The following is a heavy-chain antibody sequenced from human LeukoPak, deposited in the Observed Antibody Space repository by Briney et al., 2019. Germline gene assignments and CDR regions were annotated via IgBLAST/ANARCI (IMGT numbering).Heavy chain of an antibody. CDR3: AREMRVVIAAYYFGY. CDR2: TYYRSKWYT. D-gene: IGHD2-21*01. CDR1: GDSVSRNSAA. Sequence: SQTLSLTCAISGDSVSRNSAAWNWIRQSPSRGLEWLGRTYYRSKWYTDYAVSVKSRITINPDTSKNQFSLQLNSVTPEDTVVYYCAREMRVVIAAYYFGYWGQGTLVTVSS. V-gene: IGHV6-1*01. J-gene: IGHJ4*02.